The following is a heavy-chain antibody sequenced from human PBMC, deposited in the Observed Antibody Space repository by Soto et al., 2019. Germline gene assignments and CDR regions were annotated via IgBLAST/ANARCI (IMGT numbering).Heavy chain of an antibody. J-gene: IGHJ2*01. V-gene: IGHV3-30*18. CDR1: GFTFSDYC. CDR2: QPWDGGKN. Sequence: QVQLVESGGGVVQPLRSLRLSCAASGFTFSDYCMHWVRQAPGKWLEWVALQPWDGGKNYYADSVKGRFTISRDNCNGQLYLQMNSLSAEGTAVVYFAKDLWVRGWYFDLWGRGTLVTVSS. D-gene: IGHD3-10*01. CDR3: AKDLWVRGWYFDL.